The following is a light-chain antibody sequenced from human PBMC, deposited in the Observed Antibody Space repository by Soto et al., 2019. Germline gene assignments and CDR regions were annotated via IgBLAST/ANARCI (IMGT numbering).Light chain of an antibody. V-gene: IGKV3-15*01. CDR3: QQYNNWPRT. Sequence: EIVMTQSPATLSVSPGERATLSCRASQSVSSSYLAWYQQKPGQAPRLLIYGAFTRATGIPDRFSGSGSGTEFTLTISSLQSEDFAVYYCQQYNNWPRTFGQGTRLEIK. CDR1: QSVSSSY. J-gene: IGKJ5*01. CDR2: GAF.